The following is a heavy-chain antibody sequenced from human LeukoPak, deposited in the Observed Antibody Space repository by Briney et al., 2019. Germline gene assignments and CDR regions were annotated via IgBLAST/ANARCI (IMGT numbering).Heavy chain of an antibody. CDR3: AREEPYSSSSPAFGY. CDR1: GGSISSYY. Sequence: PSETLSLTCTVSGGSISSYYWSWIRQPAGKGLEWIGRIYTSGSTNYNPSLKSRVTMSVDTSKNQFSLKLSSVTAADTAVYYCAREEPYSSSSPAFGYWGQGTLVTVSS. D-gene: IGHD6-6*01. V-gene: IGHV4-4*07. J-gene: IGHJ4*02. CDR2: IYTSGST.